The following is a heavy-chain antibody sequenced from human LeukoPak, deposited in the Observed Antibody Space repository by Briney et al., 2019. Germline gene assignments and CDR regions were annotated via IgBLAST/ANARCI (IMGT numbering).Heavy chain of an antibody. CDR2: IYSGGST. Sequence: QSGGSLRLSCAASGFTVSSNYMSWVRQAPGKGLEWVSVIYSGGSTYYADSVKGRFTISRHNSKNTLYLQMNSLRAVDTAVYYCARLPSSGWYGMDVWGQGITVTVSS. CDR1: GFTVSSNY. CDR3: ARLPSSGWYGMDV. V-gene: IGHV3-53*04. D-gene: IGHD6-19*01. J-gene: IGHJ6*02.